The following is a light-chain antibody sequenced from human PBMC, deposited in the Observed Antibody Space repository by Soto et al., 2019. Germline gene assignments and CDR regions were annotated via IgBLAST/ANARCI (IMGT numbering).Light chain of an antibody. V-gene: IGKV1-39*01. J-gene: IGKJ1*01. CDR3: QQSHSNPRT. Sequence: DIQMPQSPSSLSASVGDRVTITCRASQNIINYLNWYQQKPGKAPKLLIYAASSLQTGVPPRFSGSGSATDFTRTIGSLPPEDFPTDYGQQSHSNPRTFGHGTKVYI. CDR2: AAS. CDR1: QNIINY.